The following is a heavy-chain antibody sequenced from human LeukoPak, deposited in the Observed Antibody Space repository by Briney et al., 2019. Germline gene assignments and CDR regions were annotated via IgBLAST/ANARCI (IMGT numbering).Heavy chain of an antibody. D-gene: IGHD1-14*01. Sequence: SETLSLTCDVYGGSFSGYYWSWIRQPPGKGREWIGEINHSGSTNYNPSLKSRVTISVDTSKNQFSLKLSSVTAADTAVYYCARESVRTDAFDIWGQGTMVTVSS. J-gene: IGHJ3*02. V-gene: IGHV4-34*01. CDR3: ARESVRTDAFDI. CDR1: GGSFSGYY. CDR2: INHSGST.